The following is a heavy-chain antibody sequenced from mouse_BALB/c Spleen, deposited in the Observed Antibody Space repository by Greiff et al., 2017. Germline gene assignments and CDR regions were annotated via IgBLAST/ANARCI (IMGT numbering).Heavy chain of an antibody. CDR3: ASVAPYYGSTYNYFDY. CDR1: GFAFSSYD. J-gene: IGHJ2*01. Sequence: DVQLVESGGGLVKPGGSLKLSCAASGFAFSSYDMSWVRQTPEKRLEWVAYISSGGGSTYYPDTVKGRFTISRDNAKNTLYLQMSSLKSEDTAMYYCASVAPYYGSTYNYFDYWGQGTPLTVSA. CDR2: ISSGGGST. D-gene: IGHD1-1*01. V-gene: IGHV5-12-1*01.